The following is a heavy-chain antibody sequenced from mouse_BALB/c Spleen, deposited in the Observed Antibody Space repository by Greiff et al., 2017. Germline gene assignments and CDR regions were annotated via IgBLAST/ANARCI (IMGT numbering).Heavy chain of an antibody. CDR3: ARKHYHALYYYAMDY. Sequence: QVQLKESGPGLVQPSQSLSISCTASGFSLTSYGVHWVRQSPGQGLEWLGVIWSGGSTDYNAAFISRLSISKDNSKSQVFFKMNSLQADDTAIYYCARKHYHALYYYAMDYWGQGTSVTVSA. J-gene: IGHJ4*01. D-gene: IGHD1-1*02. V-gene: IGHV2-4-1*01. CDR1: GFSLTSYG. CDR2: IWSGGST.